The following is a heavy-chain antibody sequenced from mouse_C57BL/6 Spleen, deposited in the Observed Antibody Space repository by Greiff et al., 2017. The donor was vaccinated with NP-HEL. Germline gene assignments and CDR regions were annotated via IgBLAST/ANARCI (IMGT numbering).Heavy chain of an antibody. V-gene: IGHV5-17*01. CDR2: ISSGSSTI. Sequence: VQLKESGGGLVKPGGSLKLSCAASGFTFSDYGMHWFRQAPEKGLEWVAYISSGSSTIYYADTVKGRFTISRDNAKNTLFLQMTSLRSEDTAMYYCARTDYWGQGTTLTVSS. J-gene: IGHJ2*01. CDR3: ARTDY. CDR1: GFTFSDYG.